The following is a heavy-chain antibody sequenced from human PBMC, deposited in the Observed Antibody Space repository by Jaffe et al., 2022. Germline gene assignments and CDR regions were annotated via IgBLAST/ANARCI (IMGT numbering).Heavy chain of an antibody. Sequence: EVQLVESGGVVVQPGGSLRLSCAASGFTFDDYAMHWVRQAPGKGLEWVSLISWDGGSTYYADSVKGRFTISRDNSKNSLYLQMNSLRAEDTALYYCAKDAEVLRYFDWLFPRKNYYYYMDVWGKGTTVTVSS. J-gene: IGHJ6*03. CDR2: ISWDGGST. V-gene: IGHV3-43D*04. CDR3: AKDAEVLRYFDWLFPRKNYYYYMDV. D-gene: IGHD3-9*01. CDR1: GFTFDDYA.